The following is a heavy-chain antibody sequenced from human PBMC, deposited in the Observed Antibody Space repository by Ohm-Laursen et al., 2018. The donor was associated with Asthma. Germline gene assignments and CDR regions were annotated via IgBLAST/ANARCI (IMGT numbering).Heavy chain of an antibody. CDR1: GFTFSSYA. Sequence: GSLRLSCSASGFTFSSYAMSWVRQAPGKGLEWVSAISGSGGSTYYADSVKGRFTISRDNSKNTLYMQMNSLRAEDTAVYYCARRDFSGGDPSAAFDIWGQGTMVTVSS. CDR2: ISGSGGST. CDR3: ARRDFSGGDPSAAFDI. J-gene: IGHJ3*02. V-gene: IGHV3-23*01. D-gene: IGHD2-21*02.